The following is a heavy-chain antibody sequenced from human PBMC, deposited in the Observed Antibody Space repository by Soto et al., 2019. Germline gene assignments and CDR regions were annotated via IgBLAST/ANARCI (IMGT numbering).Heavy chain of an antibody. CDR1: GGSISSSSYY. CDR3: ARHVSGFGELGFDI. Sequence: HLPLQESGPGLVKPSETLSLTCTVSGGSISSSSYYWGWIRQPPGKGLEWIGSLYYIGSTYYNPSLKSRVTISVDTSKNQFSLKLSSVTAADTAVYYCARHVSGFGELGFDIWGQGTMVTVSS. D-gene: IGHD3-10*01. CDR2: LYYIGST. V-gene: IGHV4-39*01. J-gene: IGHJ3*02.